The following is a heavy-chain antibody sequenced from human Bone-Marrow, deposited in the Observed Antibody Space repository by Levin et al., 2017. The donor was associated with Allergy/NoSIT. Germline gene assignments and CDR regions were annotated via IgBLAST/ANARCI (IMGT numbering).Heavy chain of an antibody. V-gene: IGHV2-5*02. CDR3: SHRRLGYGNCWDQGDFDS. Sequence: SGPTLVKPTETLTLTCTFSGFSLTTTGVGVAWIRQPPGKALEWLVVIYWDDDKRYSPSLRSRLTITKDTSKNQVVLTMTNMNPADTGTYYCSHRRLGYGNCWDQGDFDSWGQGTLVTVSA. J-gene: IGHJ4*02. D-gene: IGHD6-19*01. CDR2: IYWDDDK. CDR1: GFSLTTTGVG.